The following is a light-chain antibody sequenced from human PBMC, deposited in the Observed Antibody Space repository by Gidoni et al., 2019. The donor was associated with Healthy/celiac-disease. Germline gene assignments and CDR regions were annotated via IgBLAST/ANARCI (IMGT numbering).Light chain of an antibody. CDR2: DAS. J-gene: IGKJ4*01. V-gene: IGKV1-13*02. CDR1: QGISSA. Sequence: AIQLTQSPSSLSASVGDRVTITCRASQGISSALAWYQQKPGKAPKLLIYDASSLESGVPSRFSGSGSGTDFTLTIRSLQPEDFATYYCPQFNSYPPLTFGGGTKVEIK. CDR3: PQFNSYPPLT.